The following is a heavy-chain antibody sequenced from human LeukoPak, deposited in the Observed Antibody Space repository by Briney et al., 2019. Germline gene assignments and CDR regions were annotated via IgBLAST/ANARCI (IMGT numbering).Heavy chain of an antibody. CDR2: ISGSGDST. J-gene: IGHJ4*02. D-gene: IGHD5-12*01. CDR3: ARESKYSGYPFDY. V-gene: IGHV3-23*01. CDR1: GFTFNNYA. Sequence: GGSLRLSCAASGFTFNNYAMTWVRQAPGKGLEWVSTISGSGDSTHYADSVKGRFTISRDNAKNTLYLQMNSLRAEDTAVYYCARESKYSGYPFDYWGQGTLVTVSS.